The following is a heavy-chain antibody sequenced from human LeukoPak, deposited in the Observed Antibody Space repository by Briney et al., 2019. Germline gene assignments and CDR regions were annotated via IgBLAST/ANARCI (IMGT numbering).Heavy chain of an antibody. J-gene: IGHJ4*02. CDR3: AKDRPIDY. CDR2: ISSSSSTI. V-gene: IGHV3-48*01. Sequence: PGGSLRLSCAASGFTFSSYSMNWVRQAPGKGLEWVSYISSSSSTIYYADSVKGRFTISRGNAKNSLYMQMNSLRAEDTAVYYCAKDRPIDYWGQGTLVTVSS. CDR1: GFTFSSYS.